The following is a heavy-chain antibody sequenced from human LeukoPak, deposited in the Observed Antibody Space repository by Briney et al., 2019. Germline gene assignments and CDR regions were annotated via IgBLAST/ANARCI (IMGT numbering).Heavy chain of an antibody. Sequence: GGSLRLSCAASGFTVSSNYMSWVRQAPGKGLEWVSVIYSGGSTYYADSVKGRFTISRDNSKNTLYLQMNSLRAEDTAVYYCARDGDDSSGYYLGKSDYWGRGTLVTVSS. CDR2: IYSGGST. V-gene: IGHV3-66*02. CDR1: GFTVSSNY. D-gene: IGHD3-22*01. CDR3: ARDGDDSSGYYLGKSDY. J-gene: IGHJ4*02.